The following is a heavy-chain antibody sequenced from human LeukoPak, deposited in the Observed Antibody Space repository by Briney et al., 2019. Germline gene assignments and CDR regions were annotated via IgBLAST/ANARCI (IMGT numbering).Heavy chain of an antibody. CDR1: GYTFTSYD. Sequence: ASVNVSCKASGYTFTSYDINWERHATGQGLEWMGWMNPNSGNRGYAQKFQGRVTITRNTSISTAYMELSSLRSEDTAVYYCARDYGPAAIYGMDVWGQGTTVTVSS. D-gene: IGHD2-2*02. CDR2: MNPNSGNR. CDR3: ARDYGPAAIYGMDV. J-gene: IGHJ6*02. V-gene: IGHV1-8*01.